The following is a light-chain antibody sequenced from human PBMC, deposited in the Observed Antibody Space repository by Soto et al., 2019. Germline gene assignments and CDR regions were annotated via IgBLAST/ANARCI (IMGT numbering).Light chain of an antibody. J-gene: IGLJ7*01. CDR3: CSYAGGYFFEGV. CDR2: DVT. V-gene: IGLV2-11*01. Sequence: QSALTQPRSVSGSPGQSVTISCTGTSSDVDDYNFVSWYQQHPGTAPKLMIYDVTKRPSGVPARFSGSRSGNTASLTISGLQIEDGAHYYCCSYAGGYFFEGVFGGGTQLTVL. CDR1: SSDVDDYNF.